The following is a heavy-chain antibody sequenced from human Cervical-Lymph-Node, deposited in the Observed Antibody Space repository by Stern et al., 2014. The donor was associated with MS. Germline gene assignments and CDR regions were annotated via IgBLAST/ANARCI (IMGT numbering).Heavy chain of an antibody. CDR3: ARSYSGSYLPRWDY. CDR2: INPNSGGT. J-gene: IGHJ4*02. D-gene: IGHD1-26*01. V-gene: IGHV1-2*04. Sequence: QLVQSGAEVKKPGASVKVSCKASGYTFTGYYMHWVRQAPGQGLEWMGWINPNSGGTNYAQKFQGWVTMTRDTSISTAYMELSRLRSDDTAVYYCARSYSGSYLPRWDYWGQGTLVTVSS. CDR1: GYTFTGYY.